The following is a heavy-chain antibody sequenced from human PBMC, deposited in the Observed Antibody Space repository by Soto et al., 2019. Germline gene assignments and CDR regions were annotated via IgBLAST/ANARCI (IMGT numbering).Heavy chain of an antibody. J-gene: IGHJ2*01. CDR3: ARDRGGLDYINYNPNWYSDL. V-gene: IGHV3-53*04. CDR2: IYSGGST. Sequence: EVQLVESGGGLVQPGGSLRLSCAASGFTVSSNYMSWVRQAPGKGLEWVSVIYSGGSTYYADSVKGRFTISRHNSKNTLYLQMNSLRAEDTAVYYCARDRGGLDYINYNPNWYSDLWGRGTLFTVSS. CDR1: GFTVSSNY. D-gene: IGHD4-4*01.